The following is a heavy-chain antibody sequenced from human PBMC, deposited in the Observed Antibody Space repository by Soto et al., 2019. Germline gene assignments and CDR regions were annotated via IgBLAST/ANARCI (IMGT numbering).Heavy chain of an antibody. CDR1: GGSISSSSYY. CDR3: ARLSFAVAGNWFDP. J-gene: IGHJ5*02. CDR2: IYYSGST. D-gene: IGHD6-19*01. Sequence: PSETLSLTCTVSGGSISSSSYYWGWIRQPPGKGLEWIGSIYYSGSTYYNPSLKSRVTISVDTSKNQFSLKLSSVTAADTAVYYCARLSFAVAGNWFDPGGQETLVTVSS. V-gene: IGHV4-39*01.